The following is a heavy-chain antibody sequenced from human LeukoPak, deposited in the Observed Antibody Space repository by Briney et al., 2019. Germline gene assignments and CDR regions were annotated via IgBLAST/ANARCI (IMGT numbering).Heavy chain of an antibody. Sequence: PGGSLRLSCAASGFTFNRNNMNWVRQAPGKGLEWVSYISSTSITMYYADSVNGRFTISRDNAKNSLYLQMNSLRADDTAVYYCARETILAVAGDFWGQGTLVTVSS. D-gene: IGHD6-19*01. V-gene: IGHV3-48*01. J-gene: IGHJ4*02. CDR3: ARETILAVAGDF. CDR2: ISSTSITM. CDR1: GFTFNRNN.